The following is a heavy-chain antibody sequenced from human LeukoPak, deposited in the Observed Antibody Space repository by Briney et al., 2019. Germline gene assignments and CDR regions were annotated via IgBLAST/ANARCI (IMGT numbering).Heavy chain of an antibody. V-gene: IGHV3-30*03. CDR3: ARDYDIFTGYSNGYYFDY. CDR2: ISYDGSNK. D-gene: IGHD3-9*01. CDR1: GFTLDSHG. Sequence: PGGSLRLSCAASGFTLDSHGMHWVRQAPGKGLEWVAVISYDGSNKYYADSVKGRFTISRDNSKNTLYLQMDSLRAEDTAVYYCARDYDIFTGYSNGYYFDYWGQGTLAPVSS. J-gene: IGHJ4*02.